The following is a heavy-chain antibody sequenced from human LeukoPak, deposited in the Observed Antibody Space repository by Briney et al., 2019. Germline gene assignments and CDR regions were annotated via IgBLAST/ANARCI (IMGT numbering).Heavy chain of an antibody. CDR3: ARFVVVPAAIGDWYFDL. V-gene: IGHV4-39*07. J-gene: IGHJ2*01. CDR2: IYYSGST. D-gene: IGHD2-2*02. Sequence: SETLSLTCTVSGGSISSSSYYWGWIRQPPGKGLEWIGSIYYSGSTYYNPSLKSRVTISVDTSRNQFSLKLSSVTAADTAVYYCARFVVVPAAIGDWYFDLWGRGTLVTVSS. CDR1: GGSISSSSYY.